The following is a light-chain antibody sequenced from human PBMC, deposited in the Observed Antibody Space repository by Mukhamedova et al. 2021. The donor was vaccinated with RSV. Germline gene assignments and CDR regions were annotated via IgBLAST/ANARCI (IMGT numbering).Light chain of an antibody. CDR2: DVS. Sequence: WYQRRVHGKPPKLPIYDVSNLDRGVPSRFSGSGSGTEFTLTISSLQPEDFAFYYCQHFSSYPLSFGPGTKVDV. V-gene: IGKV1-13*02. CDR3: QHFSSYPLS. J-gene: IGKJ3*01.